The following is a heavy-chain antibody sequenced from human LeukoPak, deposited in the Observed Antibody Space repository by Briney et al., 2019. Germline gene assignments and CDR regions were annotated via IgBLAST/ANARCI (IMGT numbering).Heavy chain of an antibody. CDR3: ARGLAAAGTL. Sequence: GASVKVSCTASGYTFTGYYMHWVRQAPGQGLERMGWMNPISGNTGYAQKFQGRVTITRDTSINTAYMDLTNLRSEDTAVYYCARGLAAAGTLRGQGTLVTVSS. V-gene: IGHV1-8*03. CDR2: MNPISGNT. D-gene: IGHD6-13*01. J-gene: IGHJ4*02. CDR1: GYTFTGYY.